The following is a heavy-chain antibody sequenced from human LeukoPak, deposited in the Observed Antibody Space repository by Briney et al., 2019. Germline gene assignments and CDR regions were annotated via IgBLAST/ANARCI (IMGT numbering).Heavy chain of an antibody. CDR2: ISGGSRTI. CDR3: ARAGQSDY. V-gene: IGHV3-11*01. Sequence: GGSLRLSCAASGFTFSDYYMNWIRQAPGKGLEWVSFISGGSRTINYADSVKGRFTTSRDNAKNSLFLQVNSLRAEDTAVYYCARAGQSDYWGQGTLVTVSS. CDR1: GFTFSDYY. J-gene: IGHJ4*02.